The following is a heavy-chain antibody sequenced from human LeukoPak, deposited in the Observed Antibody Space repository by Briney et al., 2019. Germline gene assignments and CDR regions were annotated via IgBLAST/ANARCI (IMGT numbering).Heavy chain of an antibody. CDR1: GGSISSYY. CDR3: ARGMEMATDAFDY. V-gene: IGHV4-59*01. Sequence: SETLSLTCTVSGGSISSYYWSWIRQPPGKGLEWIGYIYYSGSTNYHPALKSRVTISVDTSKNQFSLKLSSVTAADTAVYYCARGMEMATDAFDYWGQGTLVTVSS. D-gene: IGHD5-24*01. CDR2: IYYSGST. J-gene: IGHJ4*02.